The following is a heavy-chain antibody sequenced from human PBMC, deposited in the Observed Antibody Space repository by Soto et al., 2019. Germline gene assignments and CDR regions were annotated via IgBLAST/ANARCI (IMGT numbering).Heavy chain of an antibody. CDR2: INPNSGGT. V-gene: IGHV1-2*04. J-gene: IGHJ4*02. CDR3: ARGRTLYSYGSPLFDY. CDR1: GYTFTGYY. Sequence: GASVKVSCKASGYTFTGYYMHWVRQAPGQGLEWMGWINPNSGGTNYAQKFQGWVTMTMDTSISTAYMELSSLRSEDTAVYYCARGRTLYSYGSPLFDYWGQGTLVTVSS. D-gene: IGHD5-18*01.